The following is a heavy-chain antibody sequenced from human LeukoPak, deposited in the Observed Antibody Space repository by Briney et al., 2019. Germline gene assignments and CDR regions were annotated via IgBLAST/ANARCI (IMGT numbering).Heavy chain of an antibody. CDR2: FDPEDGET. J-gene: IGHJ5*02. CDR1: GYTLTELS. CDR3: ARAQIHHQLGNWFDP. V-gene: IGHV1-24*01. D-gene: IGHD2-2*01. Sequence: ASVKVSCKVSGYTLTELSMHWVRQAPGKGLEWMGGFDPEDGETIYAQKLQGRVTMTEDTSTDTAYMELSSLRSEDTAVYYCARAQIHHQLGNWFDPWGQGTLVTVSS.